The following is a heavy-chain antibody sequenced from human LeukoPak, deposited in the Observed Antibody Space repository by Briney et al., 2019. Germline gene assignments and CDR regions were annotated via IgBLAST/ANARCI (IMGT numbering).Heavy chain of an antibody. CDR1: GGSISSGSYY. V-gene: IGHV4-61*02. CDR2: IYTSGST. D-gene: IGHD3-9*01. CDR3: AREDYDILTGYPRFDP. Sequence: SETLSLTCTVSGGSISSGSYYWSWIRQPAWKGLEWIGRIYTSGSTNYNPSLKSRVTISVDTSKNQFSLKLSSVTAADTAVYYCAREDYDILTGYPRFDPWGQGTLVTVSS. J-gene: IGHJ5*02.